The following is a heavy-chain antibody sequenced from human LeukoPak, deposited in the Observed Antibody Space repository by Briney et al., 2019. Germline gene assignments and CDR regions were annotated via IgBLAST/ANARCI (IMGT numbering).Heavy chain of an antibody. D-gene: IGHD4-11*01. Sequence: GGSLRLSCAASGFTVSSYYMTWVRQAPGKGLEWVSVMYSGGSTYYADSVKGRVAISRDNSQNTVFLQVNSVRVEDTAVYYCARSYSNHLFGMDVWGQGTAVTVSS. J-gene: IGHJ6*02. V-gene: IGHV3-66*01. CDR2: MYSGGST. CDR3: ARSYSNHLFGMDV. CDR1: GFTVSSYY.